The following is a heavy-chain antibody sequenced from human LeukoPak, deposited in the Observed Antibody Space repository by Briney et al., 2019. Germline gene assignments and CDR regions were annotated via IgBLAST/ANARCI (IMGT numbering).Heavy chain of an antibody. CDR1: GFTFSSYG. CDR3: AKSDIVVVPAAINYFDY. V-gene: IGHV3-30*02. J-gene: IGHJ4*02. D-gene: IGHD2-2*01. CDR2: IRYDGSNK. Sequence: GGSLRLSCAASGFTFSSYGMHWVRQAPGKGLEWVAFIRYDGSNKYYADSVKGRFTISRDNSKNTLYLQMNSLRAEDTAVYYCAKSDIVVVPAAINYFDYWGQGTLVTVSS.